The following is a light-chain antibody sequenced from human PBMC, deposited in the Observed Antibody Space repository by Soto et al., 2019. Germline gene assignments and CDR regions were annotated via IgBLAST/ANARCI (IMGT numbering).Light chain of an antibody. V-gene: IGLV2-14*01. CDR3: SSFTSSSTLVV. Sequence: QAVVTQPASVSGSPGQSITISCTGTSSDIGVYNYVSWYQQHPGKAPKLMIYEVSNRPSGVSNRFSGSKSGNTASLTISGLQAEDEADYYCSSFTSSSTLVVFGGGTKVTVL. CDR2: EVS. J-gene: IGLJ2*01. CDR1: SSDIGVYNY.